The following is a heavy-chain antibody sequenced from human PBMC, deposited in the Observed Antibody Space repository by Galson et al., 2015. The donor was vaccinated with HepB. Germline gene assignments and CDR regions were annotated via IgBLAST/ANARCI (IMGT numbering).Heavy chain of an antibody. CDR1: GFTFRTYS. Sequence: SLRLSCAASGFTFRTYSMNWVRQAPGKGLEWVSYINSSSSTIYYADSVKGRFTISRDNAKNSLYLQMNSLRDEDTAVYYCARVGLNEWIHLWFGDYWGQGTLVTVSS. CDR3: ARVGLNEWIHLWFGDY. CDR2: INSSSSTI. V-gene: IGHV3-48*02. D-gene: IGHD5-18*01. J-gene: IGHJ4*02.